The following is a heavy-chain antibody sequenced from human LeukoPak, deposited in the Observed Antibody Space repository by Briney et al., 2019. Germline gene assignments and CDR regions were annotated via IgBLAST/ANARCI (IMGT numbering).Heavy chain of an antibody. D-gene: IGHD1-26*01. V-gene: IGHV1-46*01. CDR3: ARDSTSGSYYEYFQH. Sequence: ASVKVSCKASGYTFTSYYMHWVRQAPGQGLEWMGIINPSGGSTSYAQKFQGRVTMTRDTSTSTVYVELSSLRSEDTAVYYCARDSTSGSYYEYFQHWGQGTLVTVSS. J-gene: IGHJ1*01. CDR1: GYTFTSYY. CDR2: INPSGGST.